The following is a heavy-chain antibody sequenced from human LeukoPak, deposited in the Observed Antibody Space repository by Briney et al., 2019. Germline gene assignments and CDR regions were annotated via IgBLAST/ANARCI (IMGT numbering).Heavy chain of an antibody. CDR1: GFTSSSYG. D-gene: IGHD6-13*01. V-gene: IGHV3-33*01. J-gene: IGHJ4*02. Sequence: PGGSLRLSCAASGFTSSSYGMHWVRQAPGKGLEWVAVIWYDGSNKYYADSVKGRFTISRDNSKNTLYLQMNSLRAEDTAVYYCARDIAAAGTAMAYWGQGTLVTVSS. CDR2: IWYDGSNK. CDR3: ARDIAAAGTAMAY.